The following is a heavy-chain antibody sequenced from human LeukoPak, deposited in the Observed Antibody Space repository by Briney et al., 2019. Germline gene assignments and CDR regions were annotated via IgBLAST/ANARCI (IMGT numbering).Heavy chain of an antibody. V-gene: IGHV4-30-4*01. Sequence: SQTLSLTCTVSGGFINSGDYYWTWVRQPPGKGLEWIGYIFGSGSIYYNPSLKSRSTISIDTSKNQFSLRLSSVTAADTAAYYCASLPWKYSYGLYYYYGMDVWGQGTTVTVSS. J-gene: IGHJ6*02. CDR3: ASLPWKYSYGLYYYYGMDV. D-gene: IGHD5-18*01. CDR1: GGFINSGDYY. CDR2: IFGSGSI.